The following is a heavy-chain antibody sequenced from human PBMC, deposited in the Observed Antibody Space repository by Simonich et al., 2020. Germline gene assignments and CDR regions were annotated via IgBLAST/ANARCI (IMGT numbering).Heavy chain of an antibody. V-gene: IGHV4-34*01. CDR2: INHSGLT. D-gene: IGHD1-1*01. CDR1: GGSFCGYY. J-gene: IGHJ3*02. Sequence: QVQLQQWGAGLLKPSETLSLTCAVYGGSFCGYYWSWIRQPPGKGLGWIGEINHSGLTNSNPSLKSRGTIAGDTSKNQFSLKLSSVTAADTAVYYCARGKGWKNAFDIWGQGTMVTVSS. CDR3: ARGKGWKNAFDI.